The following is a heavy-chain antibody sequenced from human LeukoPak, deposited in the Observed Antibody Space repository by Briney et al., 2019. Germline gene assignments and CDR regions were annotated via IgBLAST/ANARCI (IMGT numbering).Heavy chain of an antibody. CDR2: IYYSGST. V-gene: IGHV4-59*01. CDR1: GGSISSYY. CDR3: AGSVVPAAYEYFQH. Sequence: PSETLSLTCTVSGGSISSYYWSWIRQPPGKGLEWIGYIYYSGSTNYDPSLKSRVTMSVDTSKNQFSLKLSSVTAADTAVYYCAGSVVPAAYEYFQHWGQGTLVTVSS. J-gene: IGHJ1*01. D-gene: IGHD2-2*01.